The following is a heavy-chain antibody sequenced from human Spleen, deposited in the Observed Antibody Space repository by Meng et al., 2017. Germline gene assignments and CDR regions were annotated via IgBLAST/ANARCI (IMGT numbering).Heavy chain of an antibody. J-gene: IGHJ5*02. CDR1: GSSIISGDYF. V-gene: IGHV4-30-4*01. CDR2: LSHSGSA. CDR3: ARGKVFDP. Sequence: QVQLQEAGPGLVKPSQTLSLTCTVSGSSIISGDYFWSWIRQSPGGALEWIVCLSHSGSAYYNPSLKSRTIISLDTSKNLFALMLTSVTAADTAIYYCARGKVFDPWAQGTLVTVSS.